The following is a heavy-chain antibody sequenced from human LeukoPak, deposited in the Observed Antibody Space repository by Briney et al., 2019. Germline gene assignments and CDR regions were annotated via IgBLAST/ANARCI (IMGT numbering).Heavy chain of an antibody. CDR3: ASYNWNFLNDY. J-gene: IGHJ4*02. D-gene: IGHD1-7*01. CDR1: GFTFSGYW. Sequence: GGSLRLSCAASGFTFSGYWMYWVRHNSGKGLVWVSGINSDGSNTRYADSVKGRFTISRDNAKNTLYLQMNSLRAEDTAVYYCASYNWNFLNDYWGQGTLVTVSS. V-gene: IGHV3-74*01. CDR2: INSDGSNT.